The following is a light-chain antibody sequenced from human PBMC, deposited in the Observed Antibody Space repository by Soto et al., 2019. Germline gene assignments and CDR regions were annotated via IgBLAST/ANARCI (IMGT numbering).Light chain of an antibody. Sequence: DIQMTQSPSSLSASVGDRVTITCQASQDISNYLNWYQQKPGKAPKLLIYDASNLETGVPSRFSGSGSGTYFTFTISSLQPEDIATYYCQQYDNLPSTFGQGTKVEIK. J-gene: IGKJ1*01. CDR2: DAS. CDR3: QQYDNLPST. V-gene: IGKV1-33*01. CDR1: QDISNY.